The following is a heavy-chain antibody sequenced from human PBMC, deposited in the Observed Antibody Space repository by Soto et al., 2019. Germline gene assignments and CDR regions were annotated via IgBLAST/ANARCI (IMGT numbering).Heavy chain of an antibody. CDR3: ARGAYSSGWYFPTPRHTWTYGMDV. CDR1: GYTFTIYG. Sequence: ASLKVSCKASGYTFTIYGISWVRQAPGQGLEWMGWISAYNGNTNYAQKLQGRVTMTTDTSTSTAYMELRSLRSDDTAVYYCARGAYSSGWYFPTPRHTWTYGMDVWGQGTTVTVSS. CDR2: ISAYNGNT. V-gene: IGHV1-18*01. D-gene: IGHD6-19*01. J-gene: IGHJ6*02.